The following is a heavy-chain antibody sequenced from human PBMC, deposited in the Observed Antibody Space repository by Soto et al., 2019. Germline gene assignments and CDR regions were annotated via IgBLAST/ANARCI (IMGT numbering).Heavy chain of an antibody. Sequence: SGGSLRLSCAASGFTFSSYSMNWVRQAPGKGLEWVSSISSSNGYIYYADSVKGRFTISRNNAKNSLYLQMNSLRAEDTAVYYCARDPLVLLPPAIGPIPRSPIARGDAFDFWGQGTMVTVSS. CDR1: GFTFSSYS. D-gene: IGHD2-2*02. CDR2: ISSSNGYI. V-gene: IGHV3-21*01. CDR3: ARDPLVLLPPAIGPIPRSPIARGDAFDF. J-gene: IGHJ3*01.